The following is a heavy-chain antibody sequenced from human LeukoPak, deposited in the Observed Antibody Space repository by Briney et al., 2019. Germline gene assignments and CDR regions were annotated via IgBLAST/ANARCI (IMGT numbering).Heavy chain of an antibody. V-gene: IGHV3-53*01. CDR1: GFTVSSNY. CDR3: AKVASSSWYRNSYYYYYMDV. J-gene: IGHJ6*03. Sequence: GGSLRLSCAASGFTVSSNYMSWVRQALGKGLEWVSVIYSGGSTYYADSVKGRFTISRDNSKNTLYLQMNSLRAEDTAVYYCAKVASSSWYRNSYYYYYMDVWGKGTTVTVSS. D-gene: IGHD6-13*01. CDR2: IYSGGST.